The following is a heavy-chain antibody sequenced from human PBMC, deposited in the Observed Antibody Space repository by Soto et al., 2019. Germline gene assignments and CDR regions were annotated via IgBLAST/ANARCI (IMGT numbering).Heavy chain of an antibody. V-gene: IGHV3-23*01. Sequence: EVHLLESGGGLVQPGGSLRISCAASGFAFSNYAMTWVRQAPGKRLEWVSDISDGAGATHYADSVKGRFTISRDDSKNTLYLQLDRLTAEDAAVYYCAKGRTFFDFWGQGTLVSVSS. CDR2: ISDGAGAT. J-gene: IGHJ4*02. CDR1: GFAFSNYA. D-gene: IGHD3-16*01. CDR3: AKGRTFFDF.